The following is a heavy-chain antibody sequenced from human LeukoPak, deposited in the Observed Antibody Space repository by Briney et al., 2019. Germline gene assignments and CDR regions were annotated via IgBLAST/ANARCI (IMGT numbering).Heavy chain of an antibody. J-gene: IGHJ4*02. CDR2: ISSSSSTI. CDR3: AKELLRYCSGGSCYY. D-gene: IGHD2-15*01. V-gene: IGHV3-48*01. CDR1: GFTFSSYS. Sequence: GGSLRLSCAASGFTFSSYSMNWVRQAPGKGLEWVSYISSSSSTIYYADSVKGRFTISRDNAKNSLYLQMDSLRAEDTAVYYCAKELLRYCSGGSCYYWGQGTLVTVSS.